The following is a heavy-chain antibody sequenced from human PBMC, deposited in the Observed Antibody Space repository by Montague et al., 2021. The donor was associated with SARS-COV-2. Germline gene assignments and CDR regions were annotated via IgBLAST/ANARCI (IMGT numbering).Heavy chain of an antibody. CDR1: GGSISSSSYY. D-gene: IGHD6-13*01. Sequence: SETLSLTCTVSGGSISSSSYYWGWIRQPPGKGLEWIGSIYYSGSTYYNPSLKSRVTISLDKSKNQFSLSLSSATAADTAVYYCARFFSSWTDWGQGTLVTVSS. J-gene: IGHJ4*02. CDR2: IYYSGST. CDR3: ARFFSSWTD. V-gene: IGHV4-39*07.